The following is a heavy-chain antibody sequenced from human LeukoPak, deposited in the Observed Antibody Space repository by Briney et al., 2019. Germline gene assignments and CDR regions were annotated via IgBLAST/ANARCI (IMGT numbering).Heavy chain of an antibody. V-gene: IGHV4-39*01. Sequence: PSETLSLTCTVSGDSISSSPYYWGWIRQPPGKGLEWIGTISYSGNTYYNSSLKSRVTISVDTSKNQFSLKLSSVTAADTAVYYCARQHLFLTMVRGVKVAFDIWGQGTMVTVSS. CDR2: ISYSGNT. J-gene: IGHJ3*02. D-gene: IGHD3-10*01. CDR3: ARQHLFLTMVRGVKVAFDI. CDR1: GDSISSSPYY.